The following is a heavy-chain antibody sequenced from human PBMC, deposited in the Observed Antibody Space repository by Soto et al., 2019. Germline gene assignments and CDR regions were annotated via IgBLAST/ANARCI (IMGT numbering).Heavy chain of an antibody. J-gene: IGHJ6*03. CDR1: GFTFSDYY. Sequence: GGSLRLSCAASGFTFSDYYMSWIRQAPGKGLEWVSYISSSGSTIYYADSVKGRFTISRDNAKNSLYLQMNSLRAEDTAVYYCANYVNPYYDYIWGSYRSGFGDLDYYYYMDVWGKGTTVTVSS. V-gene: IGHV3-11*01. D-gene: IGHD3-16*02. CDR2: ISSSGSTI. CDR3: ANYVNPYYDYIWGSYRSGFGDLDYYYYMDV.